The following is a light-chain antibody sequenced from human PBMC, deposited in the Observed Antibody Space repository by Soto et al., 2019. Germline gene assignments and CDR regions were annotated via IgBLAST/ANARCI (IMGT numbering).Light chain of an antibody. J-gene: IGKJ1*01. V-gene: IGKV1-5*03. CDR3: QHYNSYSEA. CDR2: KAS. Sequence: DLHMTQSPSPPSGSLGGTVTITSQASQTISSWLAWYQQKPGKASKLLIYKASTLKSGVPSRFSGSGSGTEFTLTISSLQPDDFATYYCQHYNSYSEAFGQGTKVDI. CDR1: QTISSW.